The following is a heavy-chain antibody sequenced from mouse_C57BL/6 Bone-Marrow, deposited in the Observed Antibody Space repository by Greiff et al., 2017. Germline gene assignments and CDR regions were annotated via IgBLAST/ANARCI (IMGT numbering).Heavy chain of an antibody. J-gene: IGHJ1*03. Sequence: QVQLQQSGAELVRPGTSVKLSCKASGYTFTSYWMHWVKQRPGQGLEWIGVIDPSDSYTNYNQKFKGKATLTVDTSSSTAYMQLSSLTSEDSAVYYCAPLLWFPYWYFDVWGTGTTVTVSS. CDR1: GYTFTSYW. D-gene: IGHD2-2*01. CDR2: IDPSDSYT. CDR3: APLLWFPYWYFDV. V-gene: IGHV1-59*01.